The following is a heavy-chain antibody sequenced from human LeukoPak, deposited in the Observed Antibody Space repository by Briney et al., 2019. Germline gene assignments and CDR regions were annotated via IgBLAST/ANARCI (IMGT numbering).Heavy chain of an antibody. V-gene: IGHV1-69*05. Sequence: ASVKVSCKASGGTFSSYAMSWVRQAPGQGLEWMGRIIPIFGTANYAQKFQGRVTITTDESTSTAYMELSSLRSEDTAVYYCARHVLGDDSGGYSYYYYMDVWGKGTTVTVSS. D-gene: IGHD3-22*01. CDR3: ARHVLGDDSGGYSYYYYMDV. CDR1: GGTFSSYA. J-gene: IGHJ6*03. CDR2: IIPIFGTA.